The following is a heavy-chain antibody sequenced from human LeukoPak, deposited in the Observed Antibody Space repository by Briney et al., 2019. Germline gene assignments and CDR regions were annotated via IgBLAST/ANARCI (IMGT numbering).Heavy chain of an antibody. D-gene: IGHD3-10*01. CDR2: IYQSGST. CDR1: GGSISSGGYS. V-gene: IGHV4-30-2*01. CDR3: ARDGDSGYYGSGSYFDY. Sequence: PSETLSLTCAVSGGSISSGGYSWSWIRQPPGKGLEWIGYIYQSGSTYYNPSLKSRVTISVDRSKNQFSLKLSSVTAADTAVYYCARDGDSGYYGSGSYFDYWGQGTLVTVSS. J-gene: IGHJ4*02.